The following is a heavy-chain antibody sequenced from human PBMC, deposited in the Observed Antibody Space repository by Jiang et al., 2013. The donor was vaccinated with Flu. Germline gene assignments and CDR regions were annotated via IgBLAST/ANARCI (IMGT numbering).Heavy chain of an antibody. J-gene: IGHJ5*02. V-gene: IGHV4-39*02. Sequence: LLKPSETLSLTCIVSGGSFSSGSYYWGWIRQAPGKGLEWIGSISSRGSIYHNPSLRSRITMSVDTSKNQFSLGLSSLTAADTAVYFCAREVAAAAGRGNWFDPWGQGALVFVSS. CDR3: AREVAAAAGRGNWFDP. CDR2: ISSRGSI. D-gene: IGHD6-13*01. CDR1: GGSFSSGSYY.